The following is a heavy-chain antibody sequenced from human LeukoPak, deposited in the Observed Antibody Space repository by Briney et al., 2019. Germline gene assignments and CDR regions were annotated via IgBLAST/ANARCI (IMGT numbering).Heavy chain of an antibody. Sequence: GESPKISCKVSGYSFTSQWIGWVRQMPGKGLEWMGIIYPGDSDTRYSPTFRGQVTMSADKSITTAYLQWDNLRASDSAIHYCARDKSDSQGVFDFWGQGTLVTVSS. CDR2: IYPGDSDT. D-gene: IGHD3-16*01. V-gene: IGHV5-51*01. CDR3: ARDKSDSQGVFDF. J-gene: IGHJ4*02. CDR1: GYSFTSQW.